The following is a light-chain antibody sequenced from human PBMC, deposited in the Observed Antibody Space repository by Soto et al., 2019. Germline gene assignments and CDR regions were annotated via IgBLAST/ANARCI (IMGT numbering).Light chain of an antibody. CDR2: AAS. V-gene: IGKV1-39*01. CDR3: QQSYSTRWT. CDR1: QTISSY. J-gene: IGKJ1*01. Sequence: DIQMTQSPSSLSASVGDRVTITCRASQTISSYLNWYQQKPGKAPKLLIYAASGLQSGVPSMFSGSGSSTDFTLTISSLQPEDFATYYCQQSYSTRWTFGQGTKVEIK.